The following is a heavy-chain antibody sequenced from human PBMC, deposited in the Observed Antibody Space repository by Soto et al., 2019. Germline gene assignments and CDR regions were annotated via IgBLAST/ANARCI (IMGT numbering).Heavy chain of an antibody. Sequence: PSETLSLTCTVSGDSISTFYWGWIRHSPGKELEWIGYVYYTGSTNYNPSLKSRVTISVDRSKNQFSLKLTSANAADTAAYYCARGRTVRNYADDSSDYFYFFDYWGQGTQVTVSS. D-gene: IGHD3-22*01. CDR1: GDSISTFY. J-gene: IGHJ4*02. V-gene: IGHV4-59*01. CDR3: ARGRTVRNYADDSSDYFYFFDY. CDR2: VYYTGST.